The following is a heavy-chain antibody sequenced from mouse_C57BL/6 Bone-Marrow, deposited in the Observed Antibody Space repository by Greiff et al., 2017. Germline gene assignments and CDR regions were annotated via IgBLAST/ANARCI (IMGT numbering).Heavy chain of an antibody. J-gene: IGHJ1*03. CDR2: ISDGGSYT. CDR3: ARDKGGSGYFDV. CDR1: GFTFSSYA. V-gene: IGHV5-4*01. Sequence: EVKLMESGGGLVKPGGSLKLSCAASGFTFSSYAMSWVRQTPEKRLEWVATISDGGSYTYYPDNVKGRFTISRDNAKNNLYLQMSHLKSEDTAMYYCARDKGGSGYFDVWGTGTTVTVSS.